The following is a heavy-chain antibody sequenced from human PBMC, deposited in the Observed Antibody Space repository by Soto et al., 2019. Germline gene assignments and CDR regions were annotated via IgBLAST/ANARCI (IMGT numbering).Heavy chain of an antibody. CDR1: GYTLTELS. CDR3: APTGTITIFGVVIIPHAFDI. J-gene: IGHJ3*02. D-gene: IGHD3-3*01. Sequence: ASVKVSCKVSGYTLTELSMHWVRQAPGKGLEWMGGFDPEDGETIYAQKFQGRVTMTEDTSTDTAYMELSSLRSEDTAVYYCAPTGTITIFGVVIIPHAFDIWGQGTMVTVSS. V-gene: IGHV1-24*01. CDR2: FDPEDGET.